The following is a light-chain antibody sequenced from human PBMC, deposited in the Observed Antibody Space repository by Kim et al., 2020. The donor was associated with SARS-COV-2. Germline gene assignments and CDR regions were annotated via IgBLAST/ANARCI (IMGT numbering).Light chain of an antibody. CDR3: QQGYST. V-gene: IGKV1-39*01. Sequence: DIQMTQSPSSLSASVGDRVTITCRASQSISTYLNWYQQRPGKAPKLLIYAASSLPSGVPSRFSGSESGTDFTLTISSLQPEAFATYYCQQGYSTFGQGTKLEI. J-gene: IGKJ2*01. CDR2: AAS. CDR1: QSISTY.